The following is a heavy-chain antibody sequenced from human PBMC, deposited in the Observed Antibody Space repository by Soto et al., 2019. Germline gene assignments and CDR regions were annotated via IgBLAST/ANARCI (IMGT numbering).Heavy chain of an antibody. J-gene: IGHJ6*02. Sequence: QMQLVQSGPEVKKPGTSVKVSCKASGFTFTSSAMQWVRQARGQRLEWIGWIVVGSGNTNYAQKFQERVTITRDMSTSTAYMELSSRRSEDTAVYYCAAARGYSYGYTPYYYGMDVWGQGTTVTVSS. CDR1: GFTFTSSA. V-gene: IGHV1-58*02. CDR3: AAARGYSYGYTPYYYGMDV. D-gene: IGHD5-18*01. CDR2: IVVGSGNT.